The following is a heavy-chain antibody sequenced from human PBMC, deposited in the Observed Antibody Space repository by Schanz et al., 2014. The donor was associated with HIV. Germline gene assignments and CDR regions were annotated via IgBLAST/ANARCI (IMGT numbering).Heavy chain of an antibody. CDR3: AKSPIFGDVIFYGMDV. CDR2: IVPIFDTP. J-gene: IGHJ6*02. CDR1: GGSFSNYA. D-gene: IGHD3-3*02. Sequence: QVQLAQSGAEVTQPGASVKVSCKASGGSFSNYAIIWVRQAPGQGLEWMGGIVPIFDTPKYAQKLQGRVTIDADESASTAYMELNSLRSDDTAVYYCAKSPIFGDVIFYGMDVWGQGTTVTVSS. V-gene: IGHV1-69*01.